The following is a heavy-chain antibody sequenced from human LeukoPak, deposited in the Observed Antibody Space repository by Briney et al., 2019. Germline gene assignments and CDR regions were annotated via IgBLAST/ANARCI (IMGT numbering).Heavy chain of an antibody. J-gene: IGHJ4*02. D-gene: IGHD3-10*01. CDR2: IYPGDSDT. CDR3: ASYYGSGSYYNALGY. V-gene: IGHV5-51*01. Sequence: GESLKISCKGSGYSFTSYWIGWVRQLPGKGLEWMGIIYPGDSDTRYSPSFQGQVTISADKSISTAYLQWSSLKASDTAMYYCASYYGSGSYYNALGYWGQGTLVTVSS. CDR1: GYSFTSYW.